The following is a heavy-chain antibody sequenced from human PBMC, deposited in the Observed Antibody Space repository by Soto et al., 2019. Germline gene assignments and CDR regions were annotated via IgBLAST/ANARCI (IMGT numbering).Heavy chain of an antibody. V-gene: IGHV3-53*01. Sequence: DVQVVESGGGLIQPGGSLRLSCAASGFTVSGKKYITWGRQAPGQGLEWVSALYIADGTFYADSVRGRFTVSIDSSKNTVYLQMNNLSPEDTAVYFCATWLLREHAFDIWGLGTMFTVSS. CDR1: GFTVSGKKY. CDR3: ATWLLREHAFDI. D-gene: IGHD2-15*01. J-gene: IGHJ3*02. CDR2: LYIADGT.